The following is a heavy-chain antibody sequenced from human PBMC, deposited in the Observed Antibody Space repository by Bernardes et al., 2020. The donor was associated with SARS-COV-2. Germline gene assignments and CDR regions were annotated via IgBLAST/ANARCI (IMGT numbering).Heavy chain of an antibody. D-gene: IGHD3-22*01. J-gene: IGHJ4*02. CDR2: IIGSGGST. CDR3: AKTPGTPEDHYDSSNYYFFDY. V-gene: IGHV3-23*01. Sequence: GGSLRLSCAASGFTFSNYAMTWVRQAPGKGLEWVSTIIGSGGSTHYADSVKGRFTISRDNSKNTLYLQMDSLRAEDTAVYYCAKTPGTPEDHYDSSNYYFFDYWGQGTLVTVSS. CDR1: GFTFSNYA.